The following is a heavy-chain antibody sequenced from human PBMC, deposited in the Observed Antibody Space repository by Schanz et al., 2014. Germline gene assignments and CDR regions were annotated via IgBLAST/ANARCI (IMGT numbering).Heavy chain of an antibody. D-gene: IGHD5-12*01. J-gene: IGHJ3*01. CDR1: GFIFTSYS. Sequence: EVQLVESGGGLVKSGGSLRLSCATSGFIFTSYSMHWVRQAPGKGLEWVSAISGRGGRTYYADSVKGRFTISRDNSKNTLYLQMNSLRAEDTAVYYCARDEGKDGYNLAFDVWGQGTLVTVSS. V-gene: IGHV3-23*04. CDR2: ISGRGGRT. CDR3: ARDEGKDGYNLAFDV.